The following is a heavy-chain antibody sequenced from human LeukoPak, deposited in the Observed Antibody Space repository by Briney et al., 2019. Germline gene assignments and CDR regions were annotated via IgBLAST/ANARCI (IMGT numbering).Heavy chain of an antibody. CDR2: INGDASST. V-gene: IGHV3-74*01. CDR3: AREASPGRLDY. Sequence: GVNLRLSCAAYRFTFSPYWMQWVAPAPGKGLGWVSPINGDASSTGYADSVKGLFTISRDNAKNTLYLQMNSLRVEDTAVYYCAREASPGRLDYWGQRTLVTVSS. CDR1: RFTFSPYW. J-gene: IGHJ4*02.